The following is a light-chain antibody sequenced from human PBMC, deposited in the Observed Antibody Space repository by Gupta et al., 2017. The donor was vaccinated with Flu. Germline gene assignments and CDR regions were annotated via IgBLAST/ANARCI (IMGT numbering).Light chain of an antibody. V-gene: IGKV3-20*01. CDR3: QQYGSSRT. Sequence: DIVLTQSPATLSLSPGERASLSCRASQIVNNNYLAWYQQKPGQTPRLLNYDASRRAAGIPDRFSGTGTGKDVTLSISRLEADDGAVYYWQQYGSSRTFGQGTKVEMK. CDR1: QIVNNNY. J-gene: IGKJ1*01. CDR2: DAS.